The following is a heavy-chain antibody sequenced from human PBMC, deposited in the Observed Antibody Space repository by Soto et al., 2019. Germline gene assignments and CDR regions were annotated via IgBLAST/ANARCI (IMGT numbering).Heavy chain of an antibody. CDR1: GFSFSSYA. CDR2: VSGTGSGT. CDR3: VRDRMWEQWLGPHDAFEI. D-gene: IGHD6-19*01. Sequence: GGSLRLSCAASGFSFSSYAMSWVRRAPGKGLEWISSVSGTGSGTYYADSVTGRFTISRDNAKNSLYLQMNSLRDDDTAVYYCVRDRMWEQWLGPHDAFEIWGQGTMVNVSS. J-gene: IGHJ3*02. V-gene: IGHV3-23*01.